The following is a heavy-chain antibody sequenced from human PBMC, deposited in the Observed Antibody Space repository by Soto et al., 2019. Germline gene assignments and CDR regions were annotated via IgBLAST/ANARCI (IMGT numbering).Heavy chain of an antibody. V-gene: IGHV1-18*01. J-gene: IGHJ5*02. D-gene: IGHD4-4*01. CDR3: ARKSLSNFNWFDP. CDR1: GSTLIELS. Sequence: EASVKVSCKVSGSTLIELSIHWVRQAPGKGLEWMGWINADYGNTNYEQKFQGRVTMTTDTSTNTAYMELRSLRSDDTAVYYCARKSLSNFNWFDPWGQGTLVTVSS. CDR2: INADYGNT.